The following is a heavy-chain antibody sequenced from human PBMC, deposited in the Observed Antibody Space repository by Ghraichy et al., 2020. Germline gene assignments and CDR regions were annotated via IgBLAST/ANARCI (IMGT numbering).Heavy chain of an antibody. CDR1: GGSISSYY. J-gene: IGHJ5*02. D-gene: IGHD2-21*02. Sequence: SETLSLTCTVSGGSISSYYWSWIRQPPGKGLEWIGYIYYSGSTNYNPSLKSRVTISVDTSKNQFSLKLSSVTAADTAVYYCASWGDSIDGWFDPWGQGTLVTVSS. CDR2: IYYSGST. CDR3: ASWGDSIDGWFDP. V-gene: IGHV4-59*08.